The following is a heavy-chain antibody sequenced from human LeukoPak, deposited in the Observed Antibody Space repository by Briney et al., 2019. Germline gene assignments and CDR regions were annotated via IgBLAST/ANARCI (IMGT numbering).Heavy chain of an antibody. J-gene: IGHJ4*02. D-gene: IGHD3-3*01. Sequence: TGGSLRLSCAASGFTFSSYGMHWVRQAPGKGLEWVAVIWYDGSNKYYADSVKGRFTISRDNAKNSLYLQMNSLRAEDTAVYYCARLYYDFWSGHLGLDYWGQGTLVTVSS. V-gene: IGHV3-33*01. CDR3: ARLYYDFWSGHLGLDY. CDR1: GFTFSSYG. CDR2: IWYDGSNK.